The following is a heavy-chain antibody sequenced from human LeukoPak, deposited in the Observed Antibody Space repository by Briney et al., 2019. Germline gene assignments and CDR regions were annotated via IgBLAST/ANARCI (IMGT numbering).Heavy chain of an antibody. CDR1: GGSISTSSYY. J-gene: IGHJ4*02. CDR2: ISYSGST. CDR3: ARRGSYPHRFDY. V-gene: IGHV4-39*01. Sequence: PSETLSLTCTVSGGSISTSSYYWGWIRQPPGKGLEWIGSISYSGSTYYNPSLKIRVTISVDTSQNQFPLNLRSVTAADTAMYYCARRGSYPHRFDYWGQGTLVTVSS. D-gene: IGHD3-10*01.